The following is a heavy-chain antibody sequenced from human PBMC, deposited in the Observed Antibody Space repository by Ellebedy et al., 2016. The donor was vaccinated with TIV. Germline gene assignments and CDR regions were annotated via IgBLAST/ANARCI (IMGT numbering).Heavy chain of an antibody. CDR3: ARSLVVVVPAAISSQLYYYYGMDV. CDR2: FTPYGST. Sequence: GSLRLXCAVHGGSFSTYWWSWIRQPPGKGLEWIGEFTPYGSTNYSPSLKSRVTILGDRSNNQFSLKLSSVTAADTAVYYCARSLVVVVPAAISSQLYYYYGMDVWGQGTTVTVSS. V-gene: IGHV4-34*01. CDR1: GGSFSTYW. D-gene: IGHD2-2*02. J-gene: IGHJ6*02.